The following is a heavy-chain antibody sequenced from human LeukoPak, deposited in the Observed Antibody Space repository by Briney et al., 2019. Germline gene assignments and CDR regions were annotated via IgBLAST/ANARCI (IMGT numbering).Heavy chain of an antibody. CDR2: ISSSSYI. CDR1: GFTFSSYS. Sequence: PGGSLRLSCAASGFTFSSYSMNWVRQAPGKGLEWVSSISSSSYIYYADSVKGRFTISRDNSKNTLYLQMNSLRAEDTAVYYCAKDLRGVLRYFDSFISCEFDYWGQGTLVTVSS. D-gene: IGHD3-9*01. CDR3: AKDLRGVLRYFDSFISCEFDY. V-gene: IGHV3-21*01. J-gene: IGHJ4*02.